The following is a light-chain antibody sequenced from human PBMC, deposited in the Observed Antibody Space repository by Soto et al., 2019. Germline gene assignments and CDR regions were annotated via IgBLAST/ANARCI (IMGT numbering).Light chain of an antibody. CDR1: QSVVYGSNNKNS. CDR3: QQYYSTPIT. Sequence: DSVKIPSPDSPVESLCERATINCKSSQSVVYGSNNKNSLAWYPQKPGQPPKLLICWASTREFGVPDRFSGSGSATHFTLPISSLQAEDVAAYYCQQYYSTPITFGQGTRLEI. V-gene: IGKV4-1*01. CDR2: WAS. J-gene: IGKJ5*01.